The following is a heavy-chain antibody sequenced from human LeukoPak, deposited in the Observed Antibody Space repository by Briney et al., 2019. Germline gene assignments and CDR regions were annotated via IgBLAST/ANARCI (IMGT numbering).Heavy chain of an antibody. CDR2: FYCSGST. V-gene: IGHV4-39*01. CDR3: ARLRSPVTILYYFDY. CDR1: GGSISSSSYC. D-gene: IGHD4-17*01. J-gene: IGHJ4*02. Sequence: PSETLSLTCTVSGGSISSSSYCWGWIRRPPGKGLEWIGSFYCSGSTYCNPSLKSRVTISVDTSKSQFSLKLSSVTAADTAVYYCARLRSPVTILYYFDYWGQGPLVTVSS.